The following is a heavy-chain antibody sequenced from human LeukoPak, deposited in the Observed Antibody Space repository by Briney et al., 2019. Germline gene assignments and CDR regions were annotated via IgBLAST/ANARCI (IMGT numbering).Heavy chain of an antibody. CDR2: IYYSGST. Sequence: SETLSPTCTVSGGSISSYYWSWIRQPPGKGLEWIGYIYYSGSTNYNPSLKSRVTISVDTSKNQFSLKLSSVTAADTAVYYCASLRYGDYGMDVWGQGTTVTVSS. D-gene: IGHD4-17*01. CDR1: GGSISSYY. J-gene: IGHJ6*02. V-gene: IGHV4-59*01. CDR3: ASLRYGDYGMDV.